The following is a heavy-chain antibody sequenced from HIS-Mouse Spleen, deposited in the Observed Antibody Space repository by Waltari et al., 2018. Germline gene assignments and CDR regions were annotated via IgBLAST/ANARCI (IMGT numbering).Heavy chain of an antibody. CDR3: AREIPYSSSWYDWYFDL. CDR1: GGSLSRSSYY. J-gene: IGHJ2*01. D-gene: IGHD6-13*01. Sequence: QLQLQEPGPGLVKPSETLSLPCTVSGGSLSRSSYYSAWIRQPPGKGLEWIGSIYYSGSTYYNPSLKSRVTISVDTSKNQFSLKLSSVTAADTAVYYCAREIPYSSSWYDWYFDLWGRGTLVTVSS. V-gene: IGHV4-39*07. CDR2: IYYSGST.